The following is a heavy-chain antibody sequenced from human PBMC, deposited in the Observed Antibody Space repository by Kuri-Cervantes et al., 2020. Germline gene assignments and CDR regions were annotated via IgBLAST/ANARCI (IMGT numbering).Heavy chain of an antibody. CDR3: AKGGLTTRAFEI. CDR2: IEFDEGNK. D-gene: IGHD1-1*01. J-gene: IGHJ3*02. CDR1: GFSFSNYA. V-gene: IGHV3-30*02. Sequence: GESLKISCAASGFSFSNYAMYWVRQPPGKGLEWVAFIEFDEGNKHYADSVKGRFTISRDNPKNALYLEMNSLRPEDTAVYYCAKGGLTTRAFEIWGQGTMVTVSS.